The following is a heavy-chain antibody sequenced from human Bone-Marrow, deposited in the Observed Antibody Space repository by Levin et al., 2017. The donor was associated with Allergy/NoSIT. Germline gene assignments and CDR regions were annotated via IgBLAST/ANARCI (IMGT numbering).Heavy chain of an antibody. J-gene: IGHJ4*02. D-gene: IGHD3-9*01. V-gene: IGHV4-30-4*01. Sequence: SQTLSLTCTVSGGSMSSGDYYWSWIRQSPGKGLEWIGYIFHSGSTYYNPSLKSRLTMSVDTSKNQFSLRLSSVTAADTAVYYCARGNRDVRATISDWCQGTLVTVSS. CDR1: GGSMSSGDYY. CDR2: IFHSGST. CDR3: ARGNRDVRATISD.